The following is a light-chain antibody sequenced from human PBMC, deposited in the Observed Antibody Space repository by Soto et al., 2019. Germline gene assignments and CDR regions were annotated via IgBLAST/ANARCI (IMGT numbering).Light chain of an antibody. Sequence: IVMTQSPGTVSVFPWETVTLSCRASQSVSGYLDWFHQKPGQAPRLVLLRIFTRAIGVPARFSGSGSETEFTLTISGLQSEDSAVYYCLQHYSWPWTFGQGTKVDIK. CDR2: RIF. V-gene: IGKV3-15*01. J-gene: IGKJ1*01. CDR1: QSVSGY. CDR3: LQHYSWPWT.